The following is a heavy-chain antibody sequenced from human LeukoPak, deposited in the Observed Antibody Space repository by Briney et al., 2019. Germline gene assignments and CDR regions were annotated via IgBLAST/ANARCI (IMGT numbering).Heavy chain of an antibody. CDR3: AKAFREFGSSSSYSSFDT. Sequence: GGSSRLSCAASDFALSSHTIHWVRQAPGKGLEWVSSIGRSSSPIYYADSVKGRFTISRDNAKNSVYLQMNSLRPEDTAVYYCAKAFREFGSSSSYSSFDTWGQGTMVTVSS. CDR1: DFALSSHT. D-gene: IGHD5-18*01. CDR2: IGRSSSPI. J-gene: IGHJ3*02. V-gene: IGHV3-21*06.